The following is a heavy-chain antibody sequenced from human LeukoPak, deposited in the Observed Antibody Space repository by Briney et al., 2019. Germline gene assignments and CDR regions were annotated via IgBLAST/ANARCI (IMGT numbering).Heavy chain of an antibody. V-gene: IGHV4-59*01. D-gene: IGHD5-12*01. J-gene: IGHJ4*02. CDR3: ARHIRNGYALYYFDY. Sequence: SETLSLTCTVSGGSISSYYWSWIRQPPGKGLEWIGYIYYSGSTNYNPSPKSRVTISVDTSKNQFSLKLSSVTAADTAVYYCARHIRNGYALYYFDYWGQRNLVTVSS. CDR2: IYYSGST. CDR1: GGSISSYY.